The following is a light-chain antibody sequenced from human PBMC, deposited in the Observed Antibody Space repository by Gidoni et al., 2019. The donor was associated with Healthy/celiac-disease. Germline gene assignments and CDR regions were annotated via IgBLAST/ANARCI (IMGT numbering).Light chain of an antibody. CDR1: QSVSSN. Sequence: EIVMTQSPATLSVSPGERATLSCRASQSVSSNLAWYQQKPGQAPRLLIYGASTRATGIPARFSGSGSGTEFTLTISSLQSEDFAVYYCQQCNNWPPATFGGGTRVEIK. V-gene: IGKV3-15*01. J-gene: IGKJ4*01. CDR2: GAS. CDR3: QQCNNWPPAT.